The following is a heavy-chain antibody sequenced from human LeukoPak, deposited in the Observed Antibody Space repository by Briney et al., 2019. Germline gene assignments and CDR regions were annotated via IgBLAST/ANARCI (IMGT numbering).Heavy chain of an antibody. CDR1: GFAFRNYA. D-gene: IGHD5-18*01. V-gene: IGHV3-49*04. Sequence: GGSLRLSCAASGFAFRNYAMNWVRQAPGKGLEWLGFIRSKTYGGTTEYAASVKGRFTISRDDSKTIAYLQMNSLKTEDAAVYYCTSTRGYGYGEDYWGQGTLVTVSS. CDR2: IRSKTYGGTT. J-gene: IGHJ4*02. CDR3: TSTRGYGYGEDY.